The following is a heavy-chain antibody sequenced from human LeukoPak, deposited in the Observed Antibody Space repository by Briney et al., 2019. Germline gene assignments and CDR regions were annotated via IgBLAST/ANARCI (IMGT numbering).Heavy chain of an antibody. Sequence: SETLSLTCTVSGGSISSSSYYWGWIRQPPGKGLEWIGSIYYSGSTYYNPSLKSRVTISVDTSKNQFSLKLSSVTAADTAVYYCARAQKGYYYDSSGYYYYYYYMDVWGKGTTVTTSS. V-gene: IGHV4-39*07. CDR2: IYYSGST. J-gene: IGHJ6*03. CDR3: ARAQKGYYYDSSGYYYYYYYMDV. CDR1: GGSISSSSYY. D-gene: IGHD3-22*01.